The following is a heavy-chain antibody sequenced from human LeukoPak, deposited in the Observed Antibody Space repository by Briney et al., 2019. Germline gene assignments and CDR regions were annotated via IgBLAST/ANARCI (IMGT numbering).Heavy chain of an antibody. J-gene: IGHJ4*02. D-gene: IGHD3-22*01. CDR2: ISGSGGST. V-gene: IGHV3-23*01. CDR1: GFTFSSYA. Sequence: GGSLRLSCAASGFTFSSYAMSWVRQAPGKGLEWVSAISGSGGSTYYADSVKGRFTISRDNSKNTLYLQMNSLRAEDTAVYYCAPMNYYDSSGYYSFDYWGQGTLVTVSS. CDR3: APMNYYDSSGYYSFDY.